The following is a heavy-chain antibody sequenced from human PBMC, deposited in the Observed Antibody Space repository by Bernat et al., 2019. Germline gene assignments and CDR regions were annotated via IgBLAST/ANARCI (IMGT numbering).Heavy chain of an antibody. CDR1: GFTFSSYS. V-gene: IGHV3-21*05. CDR2: ISSSSSYI. D-gene: IGHD4-17*01. Sequence: EVQLVESGGGLVKPGGSLRLYCAASGFTFSSYSMNWVRQAPGKGLEWVSYISSSSSYIYYADSVKGRFTISRDNAKNSLYLQMNSLRAEDTAVYYCARVHRNPTVTTGYYYYYMDVWGKGTTVTVSS. J-gene: IGHJ6*03. CDR3: ARVHRNPTVTTGYYYYYMDV.